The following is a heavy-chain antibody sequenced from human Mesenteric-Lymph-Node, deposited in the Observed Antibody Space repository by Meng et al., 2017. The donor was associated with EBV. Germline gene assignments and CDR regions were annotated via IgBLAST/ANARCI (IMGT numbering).Heavy chain of an antibody. CDR3: ARAFCGGDCSHFDY. J-gene: IGHJ4*02. CDR1: GGAFSGYY. D-gene: IGHD2-21*01. V-gene: IGHV4-34*01. Sequence: GQLQQWGAGLLKPSETLSLTCDVYGGAFSGYYWSWIRQPPGKGLEWIGEINHSGSTNYNPSLTSRVTISVDTSKNHFSLKLTSVTAADTAVYYCARAFCGGDCSHFDYWGQGTLVTVSS. CDR2: INHSGST.